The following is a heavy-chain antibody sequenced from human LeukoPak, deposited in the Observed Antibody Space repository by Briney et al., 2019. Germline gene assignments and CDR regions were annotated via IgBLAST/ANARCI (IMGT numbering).Heavy chain of an antibody. J-gene: IGHJ3*02. CDR3: ARPAGGQPHVAFDI. D-gene: IGHD3-10*01. V-gene: IGHV1-46*01. Sequence: INPSGGSTTYAQKFQGRVTMTRDTSTSTVYMELSSLRSEDTAVYYCARPAGGQPHVAFDIWGQGTMVTVSS. CDR2: INPSGGST.